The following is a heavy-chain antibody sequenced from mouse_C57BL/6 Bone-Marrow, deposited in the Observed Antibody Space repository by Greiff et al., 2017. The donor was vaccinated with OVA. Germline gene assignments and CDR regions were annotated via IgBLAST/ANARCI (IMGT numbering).Heavy chain of an antibody. CDR1: GYTFTSYW. J-gene: IGHJ2*01. CDR2: IDPSDSYT. Sequence: QVQLQQPGAELVMPGASVKLSCKASGYTFTSYWMHWVKQRPGQGLEWIGEIDPSDSYTNYNQKFKGKSTLTVDKSSSTAYMQLSSLTSEDSAVFYFASDGYWDYFDYWGHGTTLTVSS. CDR3: ASDGYWDYFDY. V-gene: IGHV1-69*01. D-gene: IGHD2-3*01.